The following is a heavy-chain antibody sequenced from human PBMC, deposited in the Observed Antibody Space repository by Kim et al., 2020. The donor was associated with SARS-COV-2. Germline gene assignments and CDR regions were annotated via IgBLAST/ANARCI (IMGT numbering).Heavy chain of an antibody. D-gene: IGHD3-22*01. CDR3: ASVNYYDSSGYYNYYYYGM. J-gene: IGHJ6*01. CDR2: ILPNSGGT. Sequence: ASVKVSCKASGYTFTDHYIHWVRQAPGQGLEWMGRILPNSGGTNYAQKFQGRVTMTRDTSTSTAYMELSSLRPDDTAVYFWASVNYYDSSGYYNYYYYGM. V-gene: IGHV1-2*06. CDR1: GYTFTDHY.